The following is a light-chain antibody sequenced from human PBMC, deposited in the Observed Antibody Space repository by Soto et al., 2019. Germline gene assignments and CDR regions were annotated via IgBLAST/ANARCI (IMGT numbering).Light chain of an antibody. J-gene: IGLJ2*01. V-gene: IGLV1-44*01. CDR2: SNN. Sequence: QSVLTQPPSASGTPGQRVTLSCSGSSSNIGSNTVNWYQQLPGTAPKLLIYSNNQRPSWVPDRFSGSKSGTSASLAISGLQSEDEADYYCAAWDDSLNGVVFGGGTKLTV. CDR3: AAWDDSLNGVV. CDR1: SSNIGSNT.